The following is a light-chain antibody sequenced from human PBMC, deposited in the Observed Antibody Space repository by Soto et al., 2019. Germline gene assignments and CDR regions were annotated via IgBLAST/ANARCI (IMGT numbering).Light chain of an antibody. Sequence: DIQMTQSPSSLSASVGDRVTITRRTSQTVSNNLNWYQRKPGKAPSLLIYASSTLQSGVPSRFIGSGSETEFTLTISSLQPEDFATYYCQQDNMTPFTFGPGTKVDI. J-gene: IGKJ3*01. CDR1: QTVSNN. CDR2: ASS. CDR3: QQDNMTPFT. V-gene: IGKV1-39*01.